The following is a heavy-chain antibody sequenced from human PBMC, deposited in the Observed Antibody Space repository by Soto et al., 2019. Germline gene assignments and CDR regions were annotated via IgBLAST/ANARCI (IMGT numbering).Heavy chain of an antibody. CDR1: GYTFTSYD. D-gene: IGHD4-4*01. CDR2: MNPNSGNT. J-gene: IGHJ4*02. Sequence: GASVKVSCKASGYTFTSYDINWVRQATGQGLEWMGWMNPNSGNTGYAQKFQGRVTMTRNTSISTAYMELSSLRSEDTAVYYCARGHILFSTVTTGSYFDYWGQGTLVTVSS. CDR3: ARGHILFSTVTTGSYFDY. V-gene: IGHV1-8*01.